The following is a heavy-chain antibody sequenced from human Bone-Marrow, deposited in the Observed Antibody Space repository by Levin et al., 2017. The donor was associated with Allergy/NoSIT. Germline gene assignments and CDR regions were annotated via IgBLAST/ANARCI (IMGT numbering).Heavy chain of an antibody. V-gene: IGHV3-30-3*01. D-gene: IGHD6-19*01. Sequence: HAGGSLRLSCAASGFTFSSDAMHWVRQAPGKGLEWVAIISYDGSNKYYADSVMGRFTISRDNSKNTLYLQMNSLRAEDTAVYYFARAGRQWLPDYWGQGTLVTVSS. CDR2: ISYDGSNK. CDR1: GFTFSSDA. J-gene: IGHJ4*02. CDR3: ARAGRQWLPDY.